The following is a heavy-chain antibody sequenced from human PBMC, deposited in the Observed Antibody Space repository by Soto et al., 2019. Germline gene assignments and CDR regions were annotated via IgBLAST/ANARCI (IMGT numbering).Heavy chain of an antibody. J-gene: IGHJ4*02. D-gene: IGHD1-1*01. CDR1: GFTFSSYA. CDR3: ASAHNDGYYGY. V-gene: IGHV3-64*07. CDR2: ITNNGRST. Sequence: EVQLVESGGGLVQPGGSLRLSCAASGFTFSSYAMHWVRQAPGKGLEYVSAITNNGRSTYYADFVKGRFTISRDNFKNTLYLQMGSLRPDDMAVYYCASAHNDGYYGYWGQGTLVTVSS.